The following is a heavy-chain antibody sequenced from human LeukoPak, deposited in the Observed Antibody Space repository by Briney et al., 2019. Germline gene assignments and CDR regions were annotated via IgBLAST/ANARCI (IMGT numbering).Heavy chain of an antibody. CDR2: ILHRGGT. Sequence: PSETLSLTCTVSNDSISSGDYYWNWIRQPPGKGLEWIGYILHRGGTSYNPSLKSRILFSVDTSQNQFSLKLNSVTAADTAVYYCVREILYCSGGSCYRGPFDNWGQGTLVTVSA. CDR3: VREILYCSGGSCYRGPFDN. CDR1: NDSISSGDYY. D-gene: IGHD2-15*01. J-gene: IGHJ4*02. V-gene: IGHV4-30-4*01.